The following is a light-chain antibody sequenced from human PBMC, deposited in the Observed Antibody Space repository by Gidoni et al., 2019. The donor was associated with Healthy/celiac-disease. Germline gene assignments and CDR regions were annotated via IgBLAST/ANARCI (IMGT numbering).Light chain of an antibody. CDR1: QSISSY. CDR2: AAS. Sequence: IQMSQSPSSLSASVGERVTITFLASQSISSYLNWYQQKPGKAPKLLNYAASSLQSGVPSRFSGRGSAAYSTLTISSLQPEDFATYYCQQCYRTPRTCGQGTKVEIK. J-gene: IGKJ1*01. V-gene: IGKV1-39*01. CDR3: QQCYRTPRT.